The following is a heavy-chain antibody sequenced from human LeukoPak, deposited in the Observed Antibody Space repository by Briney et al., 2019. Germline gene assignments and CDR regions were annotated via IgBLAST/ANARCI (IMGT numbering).Heavy chain of an antibody. Sequence: ASVKASCKASGYTFTTYGITWVRQAPGQGLEWMGWISAYNGDTSYAQNLQDRVTMATDTTTSTAYMELRSLISDDTAVYYCARALRIAADWFDPWGEGTLVTVSS. V-gene: IGHV1-18*01. CDR1: GYTFTTYG. D-gene: IGHD6-13*01. CDR3: ARALRIAADWFDP. J-gene: IGHJ5*02. CDR2: ISAYNGDT.